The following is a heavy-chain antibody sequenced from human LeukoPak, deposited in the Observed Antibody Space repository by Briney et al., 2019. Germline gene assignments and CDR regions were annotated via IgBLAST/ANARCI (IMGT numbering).Heavy chain of an antibody. CDR1: GYTFTSYY. V-gene: IGHV1-46*01. D-gene: IGHD1-26*01. CDR3: ARDMDSGPDFFDY. CDR2: INPTGGST. Sequence: ASVKVSCKASGYTFTSYYMHWVRQAPGQGLEWMGLINPTGGSTGYAQKFQGRVTMTRDMSTSTDYMELSSLRSEDTAIYYCARDMDSGPDFFDYWGLGTLVTVSS. J-gene: IGHJ4*02.